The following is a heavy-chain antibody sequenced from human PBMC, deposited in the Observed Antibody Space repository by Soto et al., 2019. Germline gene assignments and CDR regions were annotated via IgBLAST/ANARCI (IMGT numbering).Heavy chain of an antibody. CDR3: ARDPKDIVVVVAATNYYYGMDV. Sequence: QVQLVESGGGVVQPGRSLRLSCAASGFTFSSYAMHWVRQAPGKGLEWVAVISYDGSNKYYADSVKGRFTISRDNSKNTLYLQMNSLRAEDTAVYYCARDPKDIVVVVAATNYYYGMDVWGQGTTVTVSS. CDR1: GFTFSSYA. D-gene: IGHD2-15*01. J-gene: IGHJ6*02. CDR2: ISYDGSNK. V-gene: IGHV3-30-3*01.